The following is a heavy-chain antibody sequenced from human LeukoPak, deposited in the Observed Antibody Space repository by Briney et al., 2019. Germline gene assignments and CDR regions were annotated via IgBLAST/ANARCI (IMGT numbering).Heavy chain of an antibody. J-gene: IGHJ3*02. V-gene: IGHV3-74*01. Sequence: GGSLRLSCAASGFTFSDYWMHWVRQALGKGLVWVSRINSDGSSTNYADSVKGRFTISRDNSKNTLYLQMNSLRAEDTAVYYCARQEVVEDTFDIWGQGTMVTVSS. CDR3: ARQEVVEDTFDI. D-gene: IGHD2-15*01. CDR2: INSDGSST. CDR1: GFTFSDYW.